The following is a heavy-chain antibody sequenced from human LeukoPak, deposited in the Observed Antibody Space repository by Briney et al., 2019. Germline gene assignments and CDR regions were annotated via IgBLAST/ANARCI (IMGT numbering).Heavy chain of an antibody. CDR2: ISYDGSNK. D-gene: IGHD3-10*01. CDR3: ARNTYFYTSGSYHFDY. V-gene: IGHV3-30*04. J-gene: IGHJ4*02. Sequence: GGSLRLSCAASGFTFSSYSMHWVRQAPGKGLEWVAVISYDGSNKYYADSVKGRFTISRDNSKNTLYLQMNSLRAEDTAVYYCARNTYFYTSGSYHFDYWGQGTLVTVSS. CDR1: GFTFSSYS.